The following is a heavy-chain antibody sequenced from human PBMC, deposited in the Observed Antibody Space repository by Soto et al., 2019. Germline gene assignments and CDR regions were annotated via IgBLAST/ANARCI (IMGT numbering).Heavy chain of an antibody. CDR2: ISVHNGKT. CDR3: ARGRSSCWDYVDDPFDI. D-gene: IGHD6-13*01. Sequence: VQLVQSGAEVRKPGASVKVSCKASGYTFTRYGLTWVRQAPGQGLEWLGWISVHNGKTRNAQKLQGRVSMTTDTSANTVFLELRSLRADDTALYFCARGRSSCWDYVDDPFDIWGQGTLITVSS. CDR1: GYTFTRYG. V-gene: IGHV1-18*01. J-gene: IGHJ3*02.